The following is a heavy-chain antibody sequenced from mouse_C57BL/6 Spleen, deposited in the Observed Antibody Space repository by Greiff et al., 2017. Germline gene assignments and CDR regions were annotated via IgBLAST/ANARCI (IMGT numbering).Heavy chain of an antibody. D-gene: IGHD3-3*01. J-gene: IGHJ3*01. Sequence: EVKLMESGPGLVKPSQSLSLTCSVTGYSITSGYYWNWIRQFPGNKLEWMGYISYDGSNNYNPSLKNRISITRDTSKNQFFLKLNSVTTEDTATYYCAKGRDVEFAYWGQGTLVTVSA. V-gene: IGHV3-6*01. CDR1: GYSITSGYY. CDR3: AKGRDVEFAY. CDR2: ISYDGSN.